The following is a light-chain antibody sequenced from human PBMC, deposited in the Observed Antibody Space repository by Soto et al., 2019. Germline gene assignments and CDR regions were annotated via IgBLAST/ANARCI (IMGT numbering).Light chain of an antibody. V-gene: IGKV1-9*01. CDR1: QGISSY. CDR3: QQLNSYLIT. CDR2: SAS. Sequence: DIRMTQSPSTLSASVGDRVTITCRVSQGISSYLNWYRQKPGKVPKLLIYSASNLQSGVPSRFSGSGSGTEFTLTISSLQPEDFATYYCQQLNSYLITFGQGTRLEIK. J-gene: IGKJ5*01.